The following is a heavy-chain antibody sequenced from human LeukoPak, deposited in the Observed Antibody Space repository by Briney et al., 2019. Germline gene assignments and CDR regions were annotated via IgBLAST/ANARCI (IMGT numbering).Heavy chain of an antibody. CDR2: ISRSDGST. CDR3: AKGGKWDVTPFDY. J-gene: IGHJ4*02. V-gene: IGHV3-23*01. D-gene: IGHD1-26*01. CDR1: GFTFSSYA. Sequence: GGSLRLSCAASGFTFSSYAMSWVRQAPGKGLEWVSAISRSDGSTYYADSVKGRFTISRDNSKNTLYLQMNSLRAEDTAVYYCAKGGKWDVTPFDYWGQGTLVTVSS.